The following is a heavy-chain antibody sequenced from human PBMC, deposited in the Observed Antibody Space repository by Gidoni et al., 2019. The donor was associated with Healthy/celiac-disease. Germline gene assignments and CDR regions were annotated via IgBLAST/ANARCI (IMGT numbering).Heavy chain of an antibody. CDR2: IIPILGIA. CDR1: GATFSRYA. J-gene: IGHJ3*02. CDR3: ARPRYCSGGSCDDAFDI. V-gene: IGHV1-69*09. Sequence: QVQLVQSGAEVKKPGSSVKVPCQASGATFSRYALSWVRQAPGQGLEWMGRIIPILGIANYAQKFQGRATITADKSTSTAYMELSSLRSEDTAVYYCARPRYCSGGSCDDAFDIWGQGTMVTVSS. D-gene: IGHD2-15*01.